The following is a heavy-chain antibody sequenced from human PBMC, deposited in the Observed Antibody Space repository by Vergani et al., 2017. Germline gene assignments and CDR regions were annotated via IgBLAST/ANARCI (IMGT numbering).Heavy chain of an antibody. Sequence: QVQLQESGPGLVKPSQTLSLTCTVSGGSINSHNYYWSWIRQPAGKGLEWIGRIHTSGSTNYNPSLKSLVTMSEDTSKTQFSLNLTSVTAADTAVYFCGRGSCLGCSGYKPLFDYWGQGILVTVSS. CDR2: IHTSGST. J-gene: IGHJ4*02. D-gene: IGHD2-15*01. V-gene: IGHV4-61*02. CDR1: GGSINSHNYY. CDR3: GRGSCLGCSGYKPLFDY.